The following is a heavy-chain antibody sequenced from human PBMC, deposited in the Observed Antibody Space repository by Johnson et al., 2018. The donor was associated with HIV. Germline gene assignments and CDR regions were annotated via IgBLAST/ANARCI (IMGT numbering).Heavy chain of an antibody. Sequence: VQLVESGGGLVQPGGSLRLSCAASGFTVSRNYMSWVRQAPGKGLEWVSVISGIGGDTYYAYSVKGRFTISRDTSKNTLYLQINSLRTEDTARYYCATHLSDYDDTLTDDAFDVWGQGTVVTVSS. J-gene: IGHJ3*01. V-gene: IGHV3-23*04. CDR3: ATHLSDYDDTLTDDAFDV. D-gene: IGHD4-17*01. CDR1: GFTVSRNY. CDR2: ISGIGGDT.